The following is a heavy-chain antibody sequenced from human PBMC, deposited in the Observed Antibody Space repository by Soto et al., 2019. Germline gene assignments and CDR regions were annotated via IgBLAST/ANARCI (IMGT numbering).Heavy chain of an antibody. CDR2: IKQDGSEK. D-gene: IGHD6-13*01. CDR1: GFTFSNYW. Sequence: GGSLRLSCAASGFTFSNYWMSWVRQAPGKGLEWVANIKQDGSEKYYVDPVKGRFTISRDNAKNSLFLQMNSLRAEDTAVYYCARQGRSSTWYAPFDYWGQGTLVTVSS. CDR3: ARQGRSSTWYAPFDY. V-gene: IGHV3-7*02. J-gene: IGHJ4*02.